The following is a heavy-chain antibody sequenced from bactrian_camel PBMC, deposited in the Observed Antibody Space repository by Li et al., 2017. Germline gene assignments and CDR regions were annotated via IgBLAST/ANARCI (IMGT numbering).Heavy chain of an antibody. D-gene: IGHD1*01. J-gene: IGHJ4*01. Sequence: HVQLVESGGGSVQAGGSLRLSCVLSGYTYSYPYMGWFRQAPGTEREGIAAISTTDGRTIYADSVKGRFTISRDNAKNTVYPQLNSLQSEDTGMYYCGNFNAYGWGQGTQVTVS. CDR3: GNFNAYG. CDR2: ISTTDGRT. CDR1: GYTYSYPY. V-gene: IGHV3S63*01.